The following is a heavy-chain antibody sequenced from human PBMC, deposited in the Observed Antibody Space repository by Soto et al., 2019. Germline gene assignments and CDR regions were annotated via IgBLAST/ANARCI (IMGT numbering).Heavy chain of an antibody. CDR3: ASSYSGYLDN. V-gene: IGHV4-31*03. CDR1: GDSMSSGAYY. J-gene: IGHJ4*02. Sequence: SETLSLTCSVSGDSMSSGAYYWKWIRQHPGKGLEWIAYIYHNGDTHYNPSLRSRITISVDTSKNQFSLKLTSVTDADTALYYCASSYSGYLDNWGQGTLVTVSS. CDR2: IYHNGDT. D-gene: IGHD3-22*01.